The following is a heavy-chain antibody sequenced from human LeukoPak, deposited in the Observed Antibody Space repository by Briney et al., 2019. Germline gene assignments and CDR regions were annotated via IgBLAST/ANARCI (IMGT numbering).Heavy chain of an antibody. CDR2: VKQDGSEK. J-gene: IGHJ4*02. Sequence: PGGSLRLSCAASGFTFSNYWMSWVRQAPGKGLEWVANVKQDGSEKYYVDSVMGRFTISRDNAKNSLYLQMNSLRAEDTAVYYCARGGELLRPADYWGQGTLVTVSS. CDR3: ARGGELLRPADY. CDR1: GFTFSNYW. V-gene: IGHV3-7*01. D-gene: IGHD1-26*01.